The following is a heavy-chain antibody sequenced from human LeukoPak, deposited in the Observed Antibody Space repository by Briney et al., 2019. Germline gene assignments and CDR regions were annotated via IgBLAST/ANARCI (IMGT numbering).Heavy chain of an antibody. Sequence: GGSLRLSCAASGFNLNNYAMNWVRQAPGMGLEWVAAVTGPGDTTYYADSVKGRFIISRDSFKDILYLQVHRLGAEDTALYYCAKGAAIDHWGQGTLVTVSS. J-gene: IGHJ4*02. V-gene: IGHV3-23*01. CDR2: VTGPGDTT. CDR1: GFNLNNYA. CDR3: AKGAAIDH. D-gene: IGHD2-21*01.